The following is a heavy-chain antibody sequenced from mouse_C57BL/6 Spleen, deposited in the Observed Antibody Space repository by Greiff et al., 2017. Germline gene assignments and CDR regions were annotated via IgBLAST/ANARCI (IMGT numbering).Heavy chain of an antibody. Sequence: QVHVKQPGAELVKPGASVKLSCKASGYTFTSYWMQWVKQRPGQGLEWIGEIDPSDSYTNYNQKFKGKATLTVDTSSSTAYMQLSSLTSEDSAVYYCARRTGTGWYFDVWGTGTTVTVSS. CDR1: GYTFTSYW. D-gene: IGHD4-1*01. CDR2: IDPSDSYT. J-gene: IGHJ1*03. CDR3: ARRTGTGWYFDV. V-gene: IGHV1-50*01.